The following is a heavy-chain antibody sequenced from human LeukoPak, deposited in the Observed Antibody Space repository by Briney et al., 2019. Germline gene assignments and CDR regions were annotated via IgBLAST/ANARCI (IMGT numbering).Heavy chain of an antibody. Sequence: GGSLRLSCAASGFTFNDHYLDWVRQAPGKGLEWVGRSKDKTHSYTTEYAASVKGRFTISRDDSKNSLYLQMNNLKTEDTAVYYCTTESSGSLPYWGQGTLVTVSS. CDR3: TTESSGSLPY. CDR1: GFTFNDHY. CDR2: SKDKTHSYTT. V-gene: IGHV3-72*01. J-gene: IGHJ4*02. D-gene: IGHD1-26*01.